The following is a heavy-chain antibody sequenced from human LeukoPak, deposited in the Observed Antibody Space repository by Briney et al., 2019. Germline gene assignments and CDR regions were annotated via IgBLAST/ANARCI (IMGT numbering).Heavy chain of an antibody. D-gene: IGHD4-11*01. Sequence: SETLSLTCAVSGSLVSTGYYWAWIGKPPGRGLDCIGTYYHSGATYYNPSLKSRVTISVDSSKNQFSLKLNSVTAADTAKYFCARYRNPTATTADYFDFWGRGTLVTVSS. V-gene: IGHV4-38-2*01. J-gene: IGHJ4*02. CDR1: GSLVSTGYY. CDR3: ARYRNPTATTADYFDF. CDR2: YYHSGAT.